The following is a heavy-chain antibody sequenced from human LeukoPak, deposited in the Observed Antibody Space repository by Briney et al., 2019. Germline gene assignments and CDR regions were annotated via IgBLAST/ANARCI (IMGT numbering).Heavy chain of an antibody. CDR3: ARTTEAHSWRTRYYDYYMDV. J-gene: IGHJ6*03. Sequence: PSETLSFTCAVYGGSFSGYYWSWIRQPPGKGLEWVGEINHSGSTNYNPSLKSRVTISVDTSKNQFSLKLSSVTAADTAVYYCARTTEAHSWRTRYYDYYMDVWGKGTTVTV. D-gene: IGHD6-13*01. CDR2: INHSGST. V-gene: IGHV4-34*01. CDR1: GGSFSGYY.